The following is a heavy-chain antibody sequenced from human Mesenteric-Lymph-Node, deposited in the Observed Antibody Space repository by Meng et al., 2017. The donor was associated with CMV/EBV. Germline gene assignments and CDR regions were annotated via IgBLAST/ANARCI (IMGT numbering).Heavy chain of an antibody. D-gene: IGHD3-16*01. CDR2: INWSGGWT. V-gene: IGHV3-20*04. Sequence: GGSLRLSCAASGFIFAGYGMSWVRQVPGKGLEWVSGINWSGGWTGYADSVKGRFTISRDNAENSLYLQMDTLRAEDTALYYCVKEGGTYYNYHMDVWGQGTTVTVSS. J-gene: IGHJ6*02. CDR3: VKEGGTYYNYHMDV. CDR1: GFIFAGYG.